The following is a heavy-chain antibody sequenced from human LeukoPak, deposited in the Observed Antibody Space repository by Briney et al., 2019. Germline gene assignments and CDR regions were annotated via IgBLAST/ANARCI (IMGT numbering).Heavy chain of an antibody. CDR3: ARDNTIFGVVISWFDY. CDR2: ISSSSSTI. Sequence: GGSLRLSCAASGFTFSSYSMNWVRQAPGKGLEWVSYISSSSSTINYADSVKGRFTISRDNAKNSLYLQMNSLRAEDTAVYYCARDNTIFGVVISWFDYWGQGTLVTVSS. CDR1: GFTFSSYS. J-gene: IGHJ4*02. V-gene: IGHV3-48*04. D-gene: IGHD3-3*01.